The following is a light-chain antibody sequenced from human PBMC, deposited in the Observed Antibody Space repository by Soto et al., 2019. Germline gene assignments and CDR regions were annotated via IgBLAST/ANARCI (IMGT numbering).Light chain of an antibody. J-gene: IGKJ5*01. CDR1: QTVPKSY. CDR2: DAS. Sequence: IVLTQSPGTLSLSPGERATLSRRASQTVPKSYLAWYQQRPGQAPRLLIYDASNRATGIPDRFSGSESGTDFTLTISHLEPEDFAVYYCHQYAWSPLTFGQGTQLEIK. V-gene: IGKV3-20*01. CDR3: HQYAWSPLT.